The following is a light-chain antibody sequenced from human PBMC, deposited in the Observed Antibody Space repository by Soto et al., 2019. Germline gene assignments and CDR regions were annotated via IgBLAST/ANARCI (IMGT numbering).Light chain of an antibody. CDR1: QSVSSSY. CDR3: QQYSSSPRT. CDR2: GAS. V-gene: IGKV3-20*01. Sequence: EIVLTQSPGTLSLSPGERATLSCRASQSVSSSYLAWYQQKPGQAPRLLIYGASSSATGIPARFSGSGSGTDFTLTISRLEPEDFAVYYCQQYSSSPRTFGQGTKLEIK. J-gene: IGKJ2*01.